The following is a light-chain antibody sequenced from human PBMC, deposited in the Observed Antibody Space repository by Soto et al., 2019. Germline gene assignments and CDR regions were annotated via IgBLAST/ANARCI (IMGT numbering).Light chain of an antibody. CDR3: QQYGTSPHLT. Sequence: EIVLTQSPGTLSLSPGEGTALSCRASQSVNANFLAWYQQKPGQAPRLLIYAASRRATGIPDRFSGSGSGTDFTLTISRPEPEDFAVYYCQQYGTSPHLTFGGGTRVEIK. V-gene: IGKV3-20*01. CDR1: QSVNANF. CDR2: AAS. J-gene: IGKJ4*01.